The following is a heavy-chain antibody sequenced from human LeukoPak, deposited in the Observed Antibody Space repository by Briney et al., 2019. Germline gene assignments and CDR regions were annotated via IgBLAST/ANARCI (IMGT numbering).Heavy chain of an antibody. D-gene: IGHD3-9*01. Sequence: PGGSLRLSCAASGFTFSSYSMNWVRQAPGKGMEWVSSISSSSSYIYYADSVKGGFTISRDNDKNSLYLQMNSLRAEDTAVYYCARDGGPTYYDILTGYYMSSYYYYYMDVWGKGTTVTVSS. CDR3: ARDGGPTYYDILTGYYMSSYYYYYMDV. J-gene: IGHJ6*03. V-gene: IGHV3-21*01. CDR1: GFTFSSYS. CDR2: ISSSSSYI.